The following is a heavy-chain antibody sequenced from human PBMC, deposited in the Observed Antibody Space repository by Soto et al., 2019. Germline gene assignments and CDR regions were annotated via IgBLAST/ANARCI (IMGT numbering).Heavy chain of an antibody. J-gene: IGHJ5*02. CDR2: IIPIFGTA. Sequence: QVQLVQSGAEVKKTGSSVKVSCKASGGTFSSYAISWVRQAPGQGLEWMVGIIPIFGTANYAQKFQGRVTITADESTRTAYMELSSLRSEDTAVYYCARALKGTISYGYYPNWFDPWGQGTLVTVSS. D-gene: IGHD4-17*01. CDR1: GGTFSSYA. CDR3: ARALKGTISYGYYPNWFDP. V-gene: IGHV1-69*01.